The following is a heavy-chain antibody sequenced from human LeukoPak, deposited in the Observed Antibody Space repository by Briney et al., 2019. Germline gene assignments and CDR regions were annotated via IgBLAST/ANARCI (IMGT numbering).Heavy chain of an antibody. J-gene: IGHJ4*02. CDR2: ISDNEGRT. Sequence: GGSLRLSCAASGFTFNYYAMSWVRQAPGKGLEWVSGISDNEGRTYYTDYVKGSFTISRDKTKNTVFLQMHNLRADDTAVYFCARHDSFIPYWGQGALVTVPS. CDR1: GFTFNYYA. V-gene: IGHV3-23*01. D-gene: IGHD5-18*01. CDR3: ARHDSFIPY.